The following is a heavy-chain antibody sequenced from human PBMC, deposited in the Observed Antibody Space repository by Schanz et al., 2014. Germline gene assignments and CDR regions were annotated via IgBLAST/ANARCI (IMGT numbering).Heavy chain of an antibody. Sequence: QVQLQESGPGLVKPSGTLSLTCAVSGVAITSTNWWHWVRQSPGKGLEWIGEIIHDGRTNYNPSLGSRVTISLDRSENQFSLELGSVAAADTALYYCARVKQGCSDSSCVLDPWGQGTLVTVSS. CDR1: GVAITSTNW. D-gene: IGHD2-2*01. CDR2: IIHDGRT. J-gene: IGHJ5*02. CDR3: ARVKQGCSDSSCVLDP. V-gene: IGHV4-4*02.